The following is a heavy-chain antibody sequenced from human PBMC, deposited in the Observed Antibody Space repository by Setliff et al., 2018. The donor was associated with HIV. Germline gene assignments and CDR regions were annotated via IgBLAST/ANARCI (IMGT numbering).Heavy chain of an antibody. V-gene: IGHV3-23*01. D-gene: IGHD2-15*01. Sequence: PGGSLRLSCAASGFNFSSHTMSWVRQSPGKGLEWVSGISDSGRSIHYTASVKVRFSVSRDNSKNTVFLQMNSLRVEDTALYYCARGVPGICSGGTCYLEYWGQGALVTVSS. CDR3: ARGVPGICSGGTCYLEY. CDR1: GFNFSSHT. CDR2: ISDSGRSI. J-gene: IGHJ4*02.